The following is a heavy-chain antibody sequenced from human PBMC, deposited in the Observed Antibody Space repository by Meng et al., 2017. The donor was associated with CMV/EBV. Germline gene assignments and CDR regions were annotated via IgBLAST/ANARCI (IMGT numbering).Heavy chain of an antibody. CDR1: GWSFRGYH. V-gene: IGHV4-34*01. D-gene: IGHD2-2*01. CDR2: INHSGST. Sequence: GSLRLSCAVYGWSFRGYHWSWIRQPPGKGREWFGEINHSGSTNYNPSLKSRVTISVDTSKNQFSLKLSSVTAADTAVYYCARVGGDIVVVPALGYFDYWGQGTLVTVSS. J-gene: IGHJ4*02. CDR3: ARVGGDIVVVPALGYFDY.